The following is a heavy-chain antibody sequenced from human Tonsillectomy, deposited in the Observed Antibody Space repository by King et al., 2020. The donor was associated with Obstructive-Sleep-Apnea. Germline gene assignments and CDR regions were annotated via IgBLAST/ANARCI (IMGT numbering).Heavy chain of an antibody. J-gene: IGHJ4*02. D-gene: IGHD3-22*01. V-gene: IGHV3-30-3*01. CDR1: GFTFTNYT. CDR3: ARVPYYYDSIGYDY. Sequence: VQLVESGGGVVQPGRSLRLSCAASGFTFTNYTMHWVRQAPGKGREWVAVISFDGNNKYYAASVKDRSTISRDNSKNTLYLQMNSLRAEDTAVYYCARVPYYYDSIGYDYWGQGTLVTVSS. CDR2: ISFDGNNK.